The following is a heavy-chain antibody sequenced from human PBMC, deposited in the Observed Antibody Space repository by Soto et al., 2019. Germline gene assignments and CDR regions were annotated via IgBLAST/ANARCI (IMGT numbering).Heavy chain of an antibody. CDR2: IIPIFGTA. CDR1: GGTFSSYA. V-gene: IGHV1-69*01. Sequence: QVQLVQSGAEVKKPGSSVKVSCKASGGTFSSYAISWVRQAPGQGLEWMGGIIPIFGTANYAQKFQGRVTITADESTSTAYMELSSLRSEDTAVYYCARCRQDIVVVVAASSFCMGVWGQGTTVTVSS. D-gene: IGHD2-15*01. J-gene: IGHJ6*02. CDR3: ARCRQDIVVVVAASSFCMGV.